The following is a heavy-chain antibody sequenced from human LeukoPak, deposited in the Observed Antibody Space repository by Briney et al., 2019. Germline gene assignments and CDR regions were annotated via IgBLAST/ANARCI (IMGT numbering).Heavy chain of an antibody. CDR3: ARGIAGARAFDI. CDR2: INWDSDTL. J-gene: IGHJ3*02. D-gene: IGHD2-21*01. Sequence: PGGSLRLSCGGSGFKFDDYGMHWVRQVPGKGLEWVSGINWDSDTLGYADSVKGRFTISRDNSKNSLYVQMNSLRPEDTAFYYCARGIAGARAFDIWGQGKMVTVSS. CDR1: GFKFDDYG. V-gene: IGHV3-9*01.